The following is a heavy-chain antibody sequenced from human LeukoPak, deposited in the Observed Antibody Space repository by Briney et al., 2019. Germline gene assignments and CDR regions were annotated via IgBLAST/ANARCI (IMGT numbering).Heavy chain of an antibody. CDR2: INHSGST. CDR3: ASLHQVRGLTVFDY. Sequence: PSETLSLTCALYGRSFNDYYWSWIRQPPGKGLEWIGEINHSGSTNYNPSLKSRVTISVDTSKNQFSLKLSSVTAADTAVYYCASLHQVRGLTVFDYWGQGALVTVSS. V-gene: IGHV4-34*01. J-gene: IGHJ4*02. CDR1: GRSFNDYY. D-gene: IGHD3-10*01.